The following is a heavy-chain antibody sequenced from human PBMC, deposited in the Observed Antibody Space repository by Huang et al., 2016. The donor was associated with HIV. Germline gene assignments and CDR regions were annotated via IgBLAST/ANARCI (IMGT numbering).Heavy chain of an antibody. Sequence: QVHLVQSGAEVRRPGASVKISCKTFGYTFTQYPMHWVRQAPGQGLEWVGWINTGNGTTRYSPKLQGRLTMSRDTSAGAVFMELTGLTYKDTGVYYCATTAFDYWGQGTLVTVSP. CDR1: GYTFTQYP. V-gene: IGHV1-3*04. CDR3: ATTAFDY. CDR2: INTGNGTT. J-gene: IGHJ4*02.